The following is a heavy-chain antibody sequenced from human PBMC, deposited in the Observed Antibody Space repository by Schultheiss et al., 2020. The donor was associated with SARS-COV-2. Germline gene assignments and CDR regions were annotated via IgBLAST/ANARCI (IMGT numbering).Heavy chain of an antibody. CDR1: GFTFSSYS. CDR2: IYSGGST. CDR3: ARALIAVAGPFDY. J-gene: IGHJ4*02. D-gene: IGHD6-19*01. V-gene: IGHV3-66*02. Sequence: GGSLRLSCAASGFTFSSYSMNWVRQAPGKGLEWVSVIYSGGSTYYADSVKGRFTISRHNSKNTLYLQMNSLRAEDTAVYYCARALIAVAGPFDYWGQGTLVTVSS.